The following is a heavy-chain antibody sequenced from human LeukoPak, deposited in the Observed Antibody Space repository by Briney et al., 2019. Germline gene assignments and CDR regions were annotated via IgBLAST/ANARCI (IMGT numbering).Heavy chain of an antibody. CDR3: AKHTGGSRCFED. V-gene: IGHV3-23*01. CDR2: ISFSGANS. J-gene: IGHJ4*02. CDR1: GFTFSDSA. Sequence: GGSLRLSCAASGFTFSDSAMTWVRQAPGKGLDWVSLISFSGANSYYADSVKGRFTISRDNSKDTLFLQMNSLRAEDTALYYCAKHTGGSRCFEDWGQGALVTVSS. D-gene: IGHD2-8*01.